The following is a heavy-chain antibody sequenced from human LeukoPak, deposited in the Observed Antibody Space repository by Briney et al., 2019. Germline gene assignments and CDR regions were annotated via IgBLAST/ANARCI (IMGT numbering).Heavy chain of an antibody. CDR1: GITVNTNY. Sequence: SGGSLRLSCAASGITVNTNYMSWVRQAPGKGLEWVSIIYSGGATFYADSVKGRFTISRESSKNTLWLQMNSLRVKDTAVYYCARLHYDVLTGPFDYWGQGTLVTVSS. V-gene: IGHV3-66*04. J-gene: IGHJ4*02. CDR3: ARLHYDVLTGPFDY. D-gene: IGHD3-9*01. CDR2: IYSGGAT.